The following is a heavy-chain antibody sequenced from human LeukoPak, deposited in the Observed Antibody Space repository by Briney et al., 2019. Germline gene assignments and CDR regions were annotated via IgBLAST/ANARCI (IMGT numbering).Heavy chain of an antibody. V-gene: IGHV3-53*01. CDR2: MYSGGST. CDR3: ARDLKYYDSSGFDY. D-gene: IGHD3-22*01. J-gene: IGHJ4*02. CDR1: GFTVSSNY. Sequence: GGSLRLSCAVSGFTVSSNYMSWVRQAPGKGLEWVSVMYSGGSTYYADSVKGRFTISRDNAKNSLTLQMNSLRAEDTAVYYCARDLKYYDSSGFDYWGQGTLVTVSS.